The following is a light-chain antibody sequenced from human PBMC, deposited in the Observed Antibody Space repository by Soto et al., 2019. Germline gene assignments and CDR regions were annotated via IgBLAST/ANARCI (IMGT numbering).Light chain of an antibody. CDR3: QQYGSSPYT. V-gene: IGKV3-20*01. J-gene: IGKJ2*01. Sequence: PGERAALSCRASQNVRDSFLAWYQQKPGQSPRLLIYAATSRATGVPERFSGSGSETDFTLTIYRLEPEDFAVYYCQQYGSSPYTFGQGTKLEIK. CDR2: AAT. CDR1: QNVRDSF.